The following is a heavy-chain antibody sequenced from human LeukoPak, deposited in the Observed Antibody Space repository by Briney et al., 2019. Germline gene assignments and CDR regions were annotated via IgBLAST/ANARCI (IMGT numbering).Heavy chain of an antibody. Sequence: SETLSLTCAVSGGSISSGGYSWSWIRQPPGKGLEWIGYIYYSGSTYYNPSLKSRVTISVDTSKNQFTLKLSSVTAADTAVYYCARRTYSENYWKHFDSWGQGTLVTVSS. D-gene: IGHD1-26*01. CDR1: GGSISSGGYS. CDR3: ARRTYSENYWKHFDS. V-gene: IGHV4-30-4*07. CDR2: IYYSGST. J-gene: IGHJ4*02.